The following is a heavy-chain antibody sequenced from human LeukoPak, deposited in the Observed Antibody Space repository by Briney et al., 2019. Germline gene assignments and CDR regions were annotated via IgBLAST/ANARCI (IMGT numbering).Heavy chain of an antibody. CDR3: ARDRIGYTQTYY. V-gene: IGHV4-31*03. CDR1: GGSHSSGGYY. CDR2: IYYSGRT. Sequence: SETLSLTCTVSGGSHSSGGYYWRWLRQHPGRDLEWIGYIYYSGRTYYHPSLKSRVAISVDTSKNQFSLKLSSVTAPGTAVYYCARDRIGYTQTYYWGQGTLVTVSS. J-gene: IGHJ4*02. D-gene: IGHD5-24*01.